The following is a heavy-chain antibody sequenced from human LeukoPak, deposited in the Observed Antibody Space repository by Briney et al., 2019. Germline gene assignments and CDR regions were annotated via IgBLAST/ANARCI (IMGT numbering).Heavy chain of an antibody. J-gene: IGHJ4*02. CDR2: ISGSGGST. Sequence: HPGGSLRLSCAASGFTFSSYAMSWVRQAPGKGLEWVSAISGSGGSTYYADSVKGRFTISRDNSKNTLYLQMNSLRAEDTAVYYCANLAGYSMYYFDYWGQGTLATVSS. D-gene: IGHD3-9*01. CDR1: GFTFSSYA. CDR3: ANLAGYSMYYFDY. V-gene: IGHV3-23*01.